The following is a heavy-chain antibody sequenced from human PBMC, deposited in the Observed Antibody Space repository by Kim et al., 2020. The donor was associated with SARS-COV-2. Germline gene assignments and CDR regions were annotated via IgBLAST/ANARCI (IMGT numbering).Heavy chain of an antibody. J-gene: IGHJ5*02. CDR2: IYPGDSDT. CDR1: GFNFTDYW. V-gene: IGHV5-51*01. CDR3: ARQQNNWFDP. Sequence: GESLKISCQGSGFNFTDYWIGWVRQMPGKGLEWMAIIYPGDSDTRYSPSFQGQVTISADKSISTAYLQWSSLKASDTAIYYCARQQNNWFDPWGQGTLVTVSS.